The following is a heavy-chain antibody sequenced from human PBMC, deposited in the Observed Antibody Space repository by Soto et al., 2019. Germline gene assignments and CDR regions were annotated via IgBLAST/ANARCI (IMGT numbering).Heavy chain of an antibody. CDR1: GGSFSGYY. CDR3: ARGVGSGSYRAGYNWFDP. D-gene: IGHD1-26*01. V-gene: IGHV4-34*01. Sequence: SLTCAVYGGSFSGYYWSWIRQPPGKGLEWIGEINHSGSTNYNPSLKSRVTISVDTSKNQFSLKLSSVTAADTAVYYCARGVGSGSYRAGYNWFDPWGQGTLVTVSS. J-gene: IGHJ5*02. CDR2: INHSGST.